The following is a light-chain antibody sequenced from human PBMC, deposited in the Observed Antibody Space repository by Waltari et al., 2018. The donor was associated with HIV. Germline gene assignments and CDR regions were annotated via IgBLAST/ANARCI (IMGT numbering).Light chain of an antibody. J-gene: IGKJ2*01. CDR1: QAITSY. CDR2: SAS. V-gene: IGKV1-9*01. Sequence: DIQLTQSPSFMSASVGDRVTITCRASQAITSYLAWYQQKLGKAPKLLIYSASTLERGVPSMFSGGGSETEFSLTISSLQPEDSATYSCQQLHTYPFTFGQGTKLEIK. CDR3: QQLHTYPFT.